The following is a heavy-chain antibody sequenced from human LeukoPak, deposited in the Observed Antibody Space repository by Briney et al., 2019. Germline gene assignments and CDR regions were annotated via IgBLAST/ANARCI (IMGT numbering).Heavy chain of an antibody. J-gene: IGHJ4*02. D-gene: IGHD2-21*01. CDR2: IFYSGRA. CDR1: GDSISPSSYF. CDR3: ARRQYCDGVDY. V-gene: IGHV4-39*01. Sequence: SETLSLTCTVSGDSISPSSYFWAWLRQSPGKGLEWIGNIFYSGRAYYNPSLESRVTMSIDTSKNQFSLNLNSVTATDTAVYYCARRQYCDGVDYWGQGTLVTVSS.